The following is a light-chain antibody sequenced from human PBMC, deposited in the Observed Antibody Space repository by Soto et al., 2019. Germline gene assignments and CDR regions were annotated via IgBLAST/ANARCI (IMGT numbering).Light chain of an antibody. J-gene: IGLJ3*02. Sequence: QSVLTQPPSASGTPGQRVTISCSGGSSNIGSNTVHWYQQLPGTAPKLLIYSNNQRPSGVPDRFSGSKSATSASLAISGLQSVDEADYYCAAWDDSLNGWVFGGGTQLTVL. CDR3: AAWDDSLNGWV. V-gene: IGLV1-44*01. CDR2: SNN. CDR1: SSNIGSNT.